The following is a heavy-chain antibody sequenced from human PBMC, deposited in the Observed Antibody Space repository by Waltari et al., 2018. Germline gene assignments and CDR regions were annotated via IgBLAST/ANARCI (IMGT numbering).Heavy chain of an antibody. V-gene: IGHV3-53*01. D-gene: IGHD6-19*01. CDR1: GFTVSSNY. J-gene: IGHJ3*02. CDR3: ARENSSGWYGDAFDI. Sequence: EVQLVESGGGLIQPGGSLRLSCAASGFTVSSNYMRWVRQAPGKGLEWVSVIYSGGSTYDSDSVKGRFTISRDNAKNTLYLQMNSLRAEDTAVYYCARENSSGWYGDAFDIWGQGTMVTVSS. CDR2: IYSGGST.